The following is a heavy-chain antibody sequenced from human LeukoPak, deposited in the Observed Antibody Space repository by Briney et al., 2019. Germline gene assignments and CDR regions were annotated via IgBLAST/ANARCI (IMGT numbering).Heavy chain of an antibody. J-gene: IGHJ4*02. V-gene: IGHV3-23*01. CDR1: GFSFSNYN. CDR3: AKTVSGSHSYQGGDY. Sequence: GGSLRLSCAASGFSFSNYNMNWVRQAPGKGLEWVSAISGSGGNTYYADSVKGRFTMSRDNSKNTLYLQMNSLRAEDTAVYFCAKTVSGSHSYQGGDYWGQGTLVTVST. CDR2: ISGSGGNT. D-gene: IGHD3-16*02.